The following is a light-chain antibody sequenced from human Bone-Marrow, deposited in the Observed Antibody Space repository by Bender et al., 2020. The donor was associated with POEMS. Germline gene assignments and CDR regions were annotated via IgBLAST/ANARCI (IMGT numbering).Light chain of an antibody. Sequence: QSVLTQPPSASGTPGQSVTISCSGTSSNFGNNAANWYQHVPGTAPKLLIYSNKQQPSGVPDRFTASTSGTSASLAISGLHSDDEADYYCSSWDDSLNGWVFGGGTKLTVL. V-gene: IGLV1-44*01. CDR1: SSNFGNNA. CDR2: SNK. J-gene: IGLJ3*02. CDR3: SSWDDSLNGWV.